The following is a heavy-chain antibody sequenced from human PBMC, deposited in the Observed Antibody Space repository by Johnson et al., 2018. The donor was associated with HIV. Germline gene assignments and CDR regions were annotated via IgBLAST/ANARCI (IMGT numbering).Heavy chain of an antibody. V-gene: IGHV3-66*03. D-gene: IGHD3-22*01. J-gene: IGHJ3*02. CDR1: GFTVSSNY. CDR3: ARERITMIVNDACDI. CDR2: IYSGGST. Sequence: MQLVESGGGLIQPGGSLRLSCAASGFTVSSNYMSWVRQAPGKGLEWVSVIYSGGSTYYADSVRGRFTISRDNSKNTLYLQMNSLRTEDTAVYYCARERITMIVNDACDIWGQGTMVTVSS.